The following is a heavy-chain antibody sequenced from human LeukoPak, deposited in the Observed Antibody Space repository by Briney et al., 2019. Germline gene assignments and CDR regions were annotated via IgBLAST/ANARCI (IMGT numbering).Heavy chain of an antibody. CDR1: GGSISSYY. D-gene: IGHD6-19*01. J-gene: IGHJ4*02. CDR2: IYYSGST. CDR3: ARDREIAVAGTGFDY. V-gene: IGHV4-59*01. Sequence: KASETLSLTCTVSGGSISSYYWSWIRQPPGKGLEWIGYIYYSGSTNYNPSLKSRVTISVDTSKNQFSLKLSSVTAADTAVYYCARDREIAVAGTGFDYWGQGTLVTVSS.